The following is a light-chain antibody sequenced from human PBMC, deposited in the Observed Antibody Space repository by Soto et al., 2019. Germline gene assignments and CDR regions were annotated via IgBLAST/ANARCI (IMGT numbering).Light chain of an antibody. CDR1: TGAVTSGNY. J-gene: IGLJ3*02. Sequence: QTVVTQEASLTVSPGGTVTLTCASSTGAVTSGNYPNWFQQKPGQAPRALIYSTSNKQSWTPARFSGSLLGGKAALTLSGVQPEDEAEYYCLLYYGGAWVFGGGTKRTVL. CDR3: LLYYGGAWV. V-gene: IGLV7-43*01. CDR2: STS.